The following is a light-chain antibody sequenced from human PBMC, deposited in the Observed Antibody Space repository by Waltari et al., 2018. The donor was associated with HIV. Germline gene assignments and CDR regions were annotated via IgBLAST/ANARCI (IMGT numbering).Light chain of an antibody. CDR3: QQSYSTPPT. CDR2: AAS. Sequence: IKMTQSPSSLSASVGDRVTITCRASQSISSYLNWYQQKPGKAPKLLLYAASSLQSGVPSRFSGSGSGTDFTLTISSLQPEDFATYYCQQSYSTPPTFGQGTKVEIK. J-gene: IGKJ1*01. CDR1: QSISSY. V-gene: IGKV1-39*01.